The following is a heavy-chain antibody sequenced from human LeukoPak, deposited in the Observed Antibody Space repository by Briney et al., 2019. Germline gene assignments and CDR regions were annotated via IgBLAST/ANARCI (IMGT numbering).Heavy chain of an antibody. CDR3: ARVRSGSNWYFDY. Sequence: SQTLSLTCAISGDTVASNSAAWNWIRQSPSRGLEWLGRTYYRSKWYHDYAVAVKSRIIINPHTSKNQFSLQLNSVAREDTAVYYCARVRSGSNWYFDYWGEGSLVSVSS. J-gene: IGHJ4*02. CDR1: GDTVASNSAA. CDR2: TYYRSKWYH. D-gene: IGHD6-13*01. V-gene: IGHV6-1*01.